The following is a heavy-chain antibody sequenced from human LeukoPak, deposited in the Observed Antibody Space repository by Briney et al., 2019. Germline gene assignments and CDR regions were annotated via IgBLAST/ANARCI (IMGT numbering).Heavy chain of an antibody. D-gene: IGHD3-3*01. Sequence: ASVKVSCKASGYSFTGYYIHWVRQAPGEGLEWMGWINPNSAGTNYAPNFRGRVTMTRDTSISTAYMELSRLRSDDTALYYCARDREYDSWSRGWFDPWGQGTLVTVSP. V-gene: IGHV1-2*02. CDR2: INPNSAGT. CDR1: GYSFTGYY. J-gene: IGHJ5*02. CDR3: ARDREYDSWSRGWFDP.